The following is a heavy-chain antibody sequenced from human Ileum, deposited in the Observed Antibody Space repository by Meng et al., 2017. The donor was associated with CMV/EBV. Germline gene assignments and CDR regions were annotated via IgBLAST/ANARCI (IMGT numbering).Heavy chain of an antibody. CDR1: GASISRGDYY. D-gene: IGHD6-13*01. V-gene: IGHV4-30-4*08. Sequence: QVQGRVSGPGLVKPSQTLSLSCTVSGASISRGDYYWSWIRQPPGKGLEWIGYIFFSGNTYYNPSLNNRVIISIDTPRNQFSLKVDSVTAADTAVYYCARFRIAALGNLFDPWGHGTLVTVSS. J-gene: IGHJ5*02. CDR2: IFFSGNT. CDR3: ARFRIAALGNLFDP.